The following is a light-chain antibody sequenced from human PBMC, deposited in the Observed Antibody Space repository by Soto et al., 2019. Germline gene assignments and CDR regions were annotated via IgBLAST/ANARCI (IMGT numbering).Light chain of an antibody. CDR3: AAWDDSLSGPWV. CDR2: TNN. Sequence: QSVLTQPPSASGTPGQRVTISCSGSSSNIGRNYVYWYQQLPGRAPKLLIHTNNQRPSGVTDRFSGSQSGTSASLAISGLRSEDEADYFCAAWDDSLSGPWVFGGGTKLTVL. J-gene: IGLJ3*02. V-gene: IGLV1-47*02. CDR1: SSNIGRNY.